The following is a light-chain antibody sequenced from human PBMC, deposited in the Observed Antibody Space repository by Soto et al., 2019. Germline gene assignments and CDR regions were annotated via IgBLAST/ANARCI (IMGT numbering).Light chain of an antibody. CDR2: AAS. J-gene: IGKJ1*01. CDR3: QQSYSTPRT. Sequence: DIQMTQSPSSLSASVGDRVTITCRASQSISSDLNWYQQKPGKAPKVLIYAASTLQSGVPSRFSGSGSGTDFTLTISSLQPEDFATYDCQQSYSTPRTVGQGTKVEIK. CDR1: QSISSD. V-gene: IGKV1-39*01.